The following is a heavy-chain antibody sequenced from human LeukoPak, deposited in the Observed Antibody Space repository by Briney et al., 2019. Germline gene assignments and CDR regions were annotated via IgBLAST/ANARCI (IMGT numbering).Heavy chain of an antibody. Sequence: SVKVSCKASGYTFASYDINWVRQAPGQGLEWMGGIIPIFGTANYAQKFQGRVTITTDESTSTAYMELSSLGSEDTAVYYCARDISRMRRYDFWSGLVYWGQGTLVTVSS. D-gene: IGHD3-3*01. CDR2: IIPIFGTA. V-gene: IGHV1-69*05. CDR3: ARDISRMRRYDFWSGLVY. CDR1: GYTFASYD. J-gene: IGHJ4*02.